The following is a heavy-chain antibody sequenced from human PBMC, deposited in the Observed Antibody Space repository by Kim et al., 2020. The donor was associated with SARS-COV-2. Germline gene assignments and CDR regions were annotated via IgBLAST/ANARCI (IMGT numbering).Heavy chain of an antibody. CDR3: ARDSGWDAFDI. V-gene: IGHV3-7*01. J-gene: IGHJ3*02. Sequence: NYVDDVKGRFNISRDNAKKSLYLQMKSLRAEDTAVYYCARDSGWDAFDIWGQGTMVTVSS. D-gene: IGHD3-10*01.